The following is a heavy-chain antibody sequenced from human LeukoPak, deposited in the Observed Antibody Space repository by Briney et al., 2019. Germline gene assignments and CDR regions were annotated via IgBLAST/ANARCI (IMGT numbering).Heavy chain of an antibody. CDR1: GFSFSGHW. CDR3: ARDKDGGYDWGDDAFDI. CDR2: ISPTGSTT. V-gene: IGHV3-74*01. Sequence: GGSLRLSCTASGFSFSGHWMHWARQLPGKGLVWVSRISPTGSTTSYADSVKGRFTVSRDNAKNSLYLQMNSLRAEDTAVYYCARDKDGGYDWGDDAFDIWGQGTMATVSS. J-gene: IGHJ3*02. D-gene: IGHD5-12*01.